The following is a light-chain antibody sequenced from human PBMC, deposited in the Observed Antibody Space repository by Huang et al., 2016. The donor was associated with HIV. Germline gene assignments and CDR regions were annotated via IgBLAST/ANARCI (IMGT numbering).Light chain of an antibody. CDR3: QQYNNWPLT. V-gene: IGKV3-15*01. CDR2: NAS. Sequence: EIVMTQSPASLSVSPGESATLSCRASQTVRTTLAWFQQKTGQAPRLLIYNASTRATGLPARFGASGSGTQFTLTISSLQSEDFAVYYCQQYNNWPLTFGGGTKVEIK. CDR1: QTVRTT. J-gene: IGKJ4*01.